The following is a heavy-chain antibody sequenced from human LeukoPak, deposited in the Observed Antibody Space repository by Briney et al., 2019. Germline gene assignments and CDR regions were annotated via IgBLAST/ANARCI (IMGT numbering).Heavy chain of an antibody. J-gene: IGHJ4*02. CDR3: PTYRQVLLPFES. Sequence: GGSLRLSWAVSGFTFSTFAMIWVRQPAGKGLEWVPSIFPSGGEIHYADSVRGRFTISRDNSKSTLSLQMNSLRAEDTAIYYCPTYRQVLLPFESWGQGTLVTVSS. CDR2: IFPSGGEI. V-gene: IGHV3-23*01. D-gene: IGHD2-8*02. CDR1: GFTFSTFA.